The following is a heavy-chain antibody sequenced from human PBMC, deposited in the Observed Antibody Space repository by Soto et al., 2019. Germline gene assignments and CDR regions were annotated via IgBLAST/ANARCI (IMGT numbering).Heavy chain of an antibody. CDR3: ARAPDCGSTSCATGGMDV. V-gene: IGHV1-2*04. CDR1: GYTFTGYY. Sequence: GASVKGSCKASGYTFTGYYMHWVRQAPGQGLEWMVCINPNRGGTNYAQKFQGWVTMTRDTPITTAHRELSRLRSDDTAVYFWARAPDCGSTSCATGGMDVWGQGTPVTVPS. J-gene: IGHJ6*02. CDR2: INPNRGGT. D-gene: IGHD2-2*01.